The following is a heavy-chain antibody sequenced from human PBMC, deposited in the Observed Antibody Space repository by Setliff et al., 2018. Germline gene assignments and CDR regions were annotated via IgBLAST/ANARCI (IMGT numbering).Heavy chain of an antibody. CDR3: AKATSGRDAFDI. CDR2: IHNDGTST. V-gene: IGHV3-74*01. J-gene: IGHJ3*02. D-gene: IGHD5-12*01. CDR1: GFTFSRYW. Sequence: GGSLRLSCEASGFTFSRYWMHWVRQAPGKGLAWVSHIHNDGTSTSYSGSVKGRFTISRDNAKNTVYLEMNRLRAEDTAIYYCAKATSGRDAFDIWGQGTLVTVSS.